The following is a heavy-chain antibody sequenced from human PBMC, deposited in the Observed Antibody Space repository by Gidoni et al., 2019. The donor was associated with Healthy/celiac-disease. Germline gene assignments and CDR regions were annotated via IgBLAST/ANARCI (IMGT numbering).Heavy chain of an antibody. V-gene: IGHV3-30*18. CDR2: ISYDGSNK. CDR1: GFTFSSYG. J-gene: IGHJ4*02. Sequence: QVQLVESGGGVVQPGRSLRLACAASGFTFSSYGMHWVRQAPGKGLEWVAVISYDGSNKYYADSVKGRFTISRDNSKNTLYLQMNSLRAEDTAVYYCAKDRIVVVPAAIVYPDYWGQGTLVTVSS. CDR3: AKDRIVVVPAAIVYPDY. D-gene: IGHD2-2*02.